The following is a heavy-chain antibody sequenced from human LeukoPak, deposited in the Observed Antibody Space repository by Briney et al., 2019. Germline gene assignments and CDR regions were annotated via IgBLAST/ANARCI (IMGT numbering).Heavy chain of an antibody. V-gene: IGHV4-4*07. Sequence: PSETLSLTCDVSGDFFRSYWWGWVRQPAGKGLEWIGRIYATGSTNFNPSLKSRLTMSMDTSTNQFSLKLTSVTAADTAVYFCVRQGYTASYYFLDSWSQGILVTVSS. CDR1: GDFFRSYW. CDR2: IYATGST. J-gene: IGHJ4*02. CDR3: VRQGYTASYYFLDS. D-gene: IGHD1-26*01.